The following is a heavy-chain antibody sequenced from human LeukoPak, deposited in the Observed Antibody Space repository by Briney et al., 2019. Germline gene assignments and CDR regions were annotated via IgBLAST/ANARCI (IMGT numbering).Heavy chain of an antibody. J-gene: IGHJ6*02. V-gene: IGHV1-24*01. D-gene: IGHD1-7*01. CDR2: FDPEDGET. CDR1: GYTLTELS. CDR3: ASLTGTTSHYYYGMDV. Sequence: GASVKVSCKVSGYTLTELSMHWVRQAPGKGLEWMGGFDPEDGETIYAQKFQGRVTMTEDTSTDTAYMELSSLRSEDTAVYYCASLTGTTSHYYYGMDVWGQGTTVTVSS.